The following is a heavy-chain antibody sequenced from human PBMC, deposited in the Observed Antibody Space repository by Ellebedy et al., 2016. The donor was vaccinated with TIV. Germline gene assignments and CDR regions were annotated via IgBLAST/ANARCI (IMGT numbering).Heavy chain of an antibody. J-gene: IGHJ1*01. CDR1: GATFSAYG. Sequence: SVKVSCKASGATFSAYGITWVRQAPGHGLDWMGGIIAIFRTTKDAENFQGRVRRKEEESTSTVSMELSSLSSEDTAVYYCARSGSYRPDYFQYWGQGTLVTVS. V-gene: IGHV1-69*13. CDR2: IIAIFRTT. CDR3: ARSGSYRPDYFQY. D-gene: IGHD1-26*01.